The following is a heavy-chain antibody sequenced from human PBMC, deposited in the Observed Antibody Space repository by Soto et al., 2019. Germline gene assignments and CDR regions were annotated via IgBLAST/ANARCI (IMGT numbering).Heavy chain of an antibody. CDR3: AQNLDQQLGNYYYYGMDV. D-gene: IGHD6-13*01. CDR2: IYWDDDK. Sequence: SGPTLVNPTETPTLTCTFSGFSLTTSGVGVLWISQPPVKALEWLALIYWDDDKRYSPSMESRLTITKDTSKNQVVLTMTNRDPVETATYYCAQNLDQQLGNYYYYGMDVWGQGTTVTVSS. V-gene: IGHV2-5*02. CDR1: GFSLTTSGVG. J-gene: IGHJ6*02.